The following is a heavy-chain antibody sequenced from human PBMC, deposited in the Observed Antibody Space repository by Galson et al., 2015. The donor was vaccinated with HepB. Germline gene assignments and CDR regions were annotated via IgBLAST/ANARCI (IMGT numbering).Heavy chain of an antibody. D-gene: IGHD4-17*01. Sequence: ETLSLTCTVSGGSISSSSYSWGWIRQPPGKGLEWIGSIYYSGSTFYNPPLKSRVTISADTSKNQFSLKLSSVTVADTAVYYCASQRGGDYVNYWGQGTLVSVSS. V-gene: IGHV4-39*01. CDR2: IYYSGST. J-gene: IGHJ4*02. CDR3: ASQRGGDYVNY. CDR1: GGSISSSSYS.